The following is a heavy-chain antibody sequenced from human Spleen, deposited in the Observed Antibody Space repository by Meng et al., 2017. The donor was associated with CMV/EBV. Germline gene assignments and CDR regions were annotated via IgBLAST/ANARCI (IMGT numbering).Heavy chain of an antibody. Sequence: GSLRLACTVSGYSISSGYYWGWIRQPPGKGLEWIGSIYHSGSTYYNPSLKSRVTISVDTSKNQFSLKLSSVTAADTAVYYCARDGGHSAYDFEDFDYWGQGTLVTVSS. J-gene: IGHJ4*02. CDR3: ARDGGHSAYDFEDFDY. D-gene: IGHD5-12*01. V-gene: IGHV4-38-2*02. CDR1: GYSISSGYY. CDR2: IYHSGST.